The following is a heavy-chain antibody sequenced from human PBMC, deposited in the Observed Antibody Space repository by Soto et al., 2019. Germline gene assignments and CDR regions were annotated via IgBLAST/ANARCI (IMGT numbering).Heavy chain of an antibody. Sequence: SVKVSCKASGGTFSSYAISWVRQAPGQGLEWMGGIIPIFGTANYAQKFQGRVTITADESTSTAYMELSSLRSEDTAVYYCARRSGSIVGDTGAFDIWGQGTMVTVSS. CDR1: GGTFSSYA. J-gene: IGHJ3*02. D-gene: IGHD1-26*01. CDR3: ARRSGSIVGDTGAFDI. V-gene: IGHV1-69*13. CDR2: IIPIFGTA.